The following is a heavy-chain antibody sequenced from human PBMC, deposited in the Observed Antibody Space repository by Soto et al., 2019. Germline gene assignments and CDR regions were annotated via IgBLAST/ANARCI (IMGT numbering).Heavy chain of an antibody. CDR3: ASIPGYCSSARCWIYYYSYYGMDV. D-gene: IGHD2-2*01. V-gene: IGHV4-39*01. CDR2: IYYSGST. CDR1: GGSISSSSYY. Sequence: PSETLSLTCTVSGGSISSSSYYWGWIRQPPGKGLEWIGSIYYSGSTYYNPSLKSRVTISVDTSKNQFSLKLSSVTAADTAVYYCASIPGYCSSARCWIYYYSYYGMDVRDQATTVSV. J-gene: IGHJ6*02.